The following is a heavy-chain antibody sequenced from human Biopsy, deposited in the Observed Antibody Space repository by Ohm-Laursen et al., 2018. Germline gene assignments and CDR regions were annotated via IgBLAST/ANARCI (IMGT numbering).Heavy chain of an antibody. Sequence: ASVKVSCKASGYSFTTYDVNWVRQARGQGLEWMGWMIPNSGKTGYAQRFQGRVTLTMNTSICTAYMELSGLRSEDTAVYYCARGSPRRVSIFEASIYWFDTWGQGTLVTVSS. V-gene: IGHV1-8*01. J-gene: IGHJ5*02. CDR3: ARGSPRRVSIFEASIYWFDT. CDR1: GYSFTTYD. CDR2: MIPNSGKT. D-gene: IGHD6-6*01.